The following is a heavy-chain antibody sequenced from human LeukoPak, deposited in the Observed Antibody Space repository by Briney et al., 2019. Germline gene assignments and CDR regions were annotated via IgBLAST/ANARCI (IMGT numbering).Heavy chain of an antibody. CDR3: ARRGRNSSGWQDYL. J-gene: IGHJ4*02. V-gene: IGHV4-59*01. Sequence: SETLCLTCTVSGVSISSYYWSWIRQPPGKGLEWIANIYQTGSTNYNPSLSSRVTISIDTAKNQFSLKLTSVTAADTAVYYCARRGRNSSGWQDYLWGQGTLVTVSS. CDR2: IYQTGST. D-gene: IGHD6-25*01. CDR1: GVSISSYY.